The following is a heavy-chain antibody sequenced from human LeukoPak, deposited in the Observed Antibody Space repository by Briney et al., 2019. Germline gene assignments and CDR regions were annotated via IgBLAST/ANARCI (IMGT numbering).Heavy chain of an antibody. Sequence: GGSLRLSCAASGFTFDDYAMHWVRQASGKGLEWVSGISWNSGSIGYADSVKGRFTISRDNAKNSLYLQMNSLRAEDTALYYCAKDIIRYSSSPDAFDIWGQGTMVTVSS. D-gene: IGHD6-13*01. CDR2: ISWNSGSI. V-gene: IGHV3-9*01. CDR3: AKDIIRYSSSPDAFDI. J-gene: IGHJ3*02. CDR1: GFTFDDYA.